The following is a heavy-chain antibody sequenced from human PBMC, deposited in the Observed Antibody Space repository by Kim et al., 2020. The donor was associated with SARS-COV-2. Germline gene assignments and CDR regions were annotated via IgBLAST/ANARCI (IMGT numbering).Heavy chain of an antibody. CDR3: TTDGDSTYYDFWSGCPFDY. J-gene: IGHJ4*02. CDR2: IKSKTDGWAT. V-gene: IGHV3-15*01. D-gene: IGHD3-3*01. CDR1: GFTFSDAW. Sequence: GGSLRLSCAASGFTFSDAWISWVRQAPGKGLEWVGRIKSKTDGWATDYAAPVNARFTISRDDSNNTLYLQINSLKTEDTAVYYCTTDGDSTYYDFWSGCPFDYWGQGTLVTVSS.